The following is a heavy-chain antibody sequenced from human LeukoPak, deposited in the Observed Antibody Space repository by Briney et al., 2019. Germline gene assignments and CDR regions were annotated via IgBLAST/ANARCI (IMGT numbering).Heavy chain of an antibody. CDR2: ISGSGGST. CDR3: AREEDSPDAFDI. V-gene: IGHV3-23*01. J-gene: IGHJ3*02. Sequence: GSLRLSCAASGFTFSSYAVSWVRQAPGKGLEWVSAISGSGGSTYYADSVKGRFTISRDNSKNTLYLQMNSLRAEDTAVYYCAREEDSPDAFDIWGQGTMVTVSS. D-gene: IGHD3-22*01. CDR1: GFTFSSYA.